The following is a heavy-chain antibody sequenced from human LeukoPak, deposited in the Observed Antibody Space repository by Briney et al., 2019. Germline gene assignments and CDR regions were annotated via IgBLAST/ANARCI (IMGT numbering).Heavy chain of an antibody. D-gene: IGHD3-10*01. CDR3: AKGEITMVRARNQGDYYYYGMDV. CDR1: GFTFDDYA. Sequence: GRSLRLSCAASGFTFDDYAMHWVRQAPGKGLEWVSGISWNSGSIGYADSVKGRFTISRDNAKNSLYLQMNSLRAEDTALYYCAKGEITMVRARNQGDYYYYGMDVWGQGTTVTVSS. J-gene: IGHJ6*02. V-gene: IGHV3-9*01. CDR2: ISWNSGSI.